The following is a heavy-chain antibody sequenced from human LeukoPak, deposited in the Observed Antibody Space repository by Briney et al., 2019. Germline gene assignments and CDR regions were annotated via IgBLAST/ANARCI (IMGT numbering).Heavy chain of an antibody. CDR3: AREGSRSSLGGYGY. CDR2: INPGGDYT. J-gene: IGHJ4*02. V-gene: IGHV1-46*01. Sequence: RWASVKVSCKASGYSFRSYYINWVRQAPGQGLEWVGLINPGGDYTKYAQTFQGRVTMTRDTSTNTVYMHLSSLRSEDTAIYYCAREGSRSSLGGYGYWGQGTLVTVSS. D-gene: IGHD6-6*01. CDR1: GYSFRSYY.